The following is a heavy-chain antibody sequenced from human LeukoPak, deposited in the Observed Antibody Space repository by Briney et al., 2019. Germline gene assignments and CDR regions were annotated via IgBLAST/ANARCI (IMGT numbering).Heavy chain of an antibody. D-gene: IGHD3-10*01. V-gene: IGHV3-23*01. CDR2: ISGGGGST. CDR1: GFTFSSYA. Sequence: GGSLRLSCAASGFTFSSYAMSWVRQAPGKGLEWVSAISGGGGSTYYADSVKGRFTISRDNSKNTLYLQMNSLRAEDTAVYYCAKAFNYYGSGSYDYWGQGTLVTVSS. J-gene: IGHJ4*02. CDR3: AKAFNYYGSGSYDY.